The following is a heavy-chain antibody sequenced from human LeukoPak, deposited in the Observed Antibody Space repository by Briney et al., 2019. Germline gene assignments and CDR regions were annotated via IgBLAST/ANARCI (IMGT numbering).Heavy chain of an antibody. CDR1: GFTLTSYY. Sequence: GGSLRPSCAASGFTLTSYYMNWVRQAPGKGQEWVLSISSSGNYTYHADSLKGRFTISRDNAKNSLYLQMNSLRADYTAVYYCMRVSYADGGYFDFWGQGTLVTVSS. J-gene: IGHJ4*02. CDR2: ISSSGNYT. CDR3: MRVSYADGGYFDF. D-gene: IGHD3-16*01. V-gene: IGHV3-21*01.